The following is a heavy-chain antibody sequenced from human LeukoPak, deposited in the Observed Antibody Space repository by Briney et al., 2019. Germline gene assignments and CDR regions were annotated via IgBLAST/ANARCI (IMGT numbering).Heavy chain of an antibody. Sequence: GGSLRLSCAASGFTFSSYGMHWVGQAPGKGLEWVAFIRYDGSNKYYADSVKGRFTISRDNRNNTLYLQMNSLRAEDTAVYYCATITMIVVVIEAFDIWGQGTMVTVSS. D-gene: IGHD3-22*01. V-gene: IGHV3-30*02. CDR1: GFTFSSYG. CDR3: ATITMIVVVIEAFDI. CDR2: IRYDGSNK. J-gene: IGHJ3*02.